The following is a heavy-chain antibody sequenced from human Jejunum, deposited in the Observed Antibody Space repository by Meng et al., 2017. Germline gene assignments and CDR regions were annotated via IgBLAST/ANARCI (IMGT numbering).Heavy chain of an antibody. CDR2: ISASGGGT. D-gene: IGHD6-19*01. J-gene: IGHJ4*02. CDR3: AKGKVGVAGPPDD. V-gene: IGHV3-23*01. Sequence: EVQLLESGGGLVRHGGSLKLPFAASGFIFTDFALTWVRQAPGRGLEWVSGISASGGGTYYADAVEGRFTISRDNSKSTVTLQMHNLRPEDTAVYYCAKGKVGVAGPPDDWGQGILVTVSS. CDR1: GFIFTDFA.